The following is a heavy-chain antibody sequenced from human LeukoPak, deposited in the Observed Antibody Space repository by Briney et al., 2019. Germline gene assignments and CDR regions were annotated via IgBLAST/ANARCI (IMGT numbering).Heavy chain of an antibody. D-gene: IGHD5-18*01. CDR1: GFTFSTSA. Sequence: GGSLRLSCVASGFTFSTSAMSWVRQAPGKGLEWVSAISGSGGKTYYADSVKGRFTISRDNSQNTLYLYMNSLRADGTAVYYCGKEMTSMVTVEYWGQGTLVTVSS. V-gene: IGHV3-23*01. CDR2: ISGSGGKT. J-gene: IGHJ4*02. CDR3: GKEMTSMVTVEY.